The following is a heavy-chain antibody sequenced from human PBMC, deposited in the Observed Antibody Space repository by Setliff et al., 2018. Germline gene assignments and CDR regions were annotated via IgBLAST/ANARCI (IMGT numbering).Heavy chain of an antibody. D-gene: IGHD2-8*01. V-gene: IGHV4-61*08. CDR2: INHSGIT. Sequence: PSETLSLTCTVSGGSISSGDYYWTWIRQSPGRGLEWIGEINHSGITSYSPSLESRVVVSVDTSKNKFSLKVNSVTAADTAVYYCARSGGPRHGDYVAYWGLGTLVTVSS. J-gene: IGHJ4*02. CDR3: ARSGGPRHGDYVAY. CDR1: GGSISSGDYY.